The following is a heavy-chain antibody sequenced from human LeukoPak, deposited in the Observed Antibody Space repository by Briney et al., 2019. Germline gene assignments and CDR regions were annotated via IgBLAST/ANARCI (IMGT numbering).Heavy chain of an antibody. Sequence: SETLSLTCAVYGGSFSGYYWSWIRQPPGKGLEWIGEINHSGSTNYNPSLKSRVTISVDTSKNQFSLKLSSVTAADTAVYYCARHFIDSNPQILTGYYNRLYYYYYMDVWGKGTTVTISS. CDR2: INHSGST. J-gene: IGHJ6*03. V-gene: IGHV4-34*01. CDR3: ARHFIDSNPQILTGYYNRLYYYYYMDV. D-gene: IGHD3-9*01. CDR1: GGSFSGYY.